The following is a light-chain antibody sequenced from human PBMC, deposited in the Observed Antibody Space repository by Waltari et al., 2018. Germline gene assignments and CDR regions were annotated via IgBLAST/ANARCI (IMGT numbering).Light chain of an antibody. CDR1: TRDVGGYNY. CDR2: DVT. J-gene: IGLJ3*02. Sequence: SALTQPRSVSGSPGQSVTISCTGTTRDVGGYNYVSSYQHHPGKAPKLRIFDVTQRPSGVPDRFSGSKSANTASLTISGLQAEDEADYYCCSFAGTYTWVFGGGTKVTVL. V-gene: IGLV2-11*01. CDR3: CSFAGTYTWV.